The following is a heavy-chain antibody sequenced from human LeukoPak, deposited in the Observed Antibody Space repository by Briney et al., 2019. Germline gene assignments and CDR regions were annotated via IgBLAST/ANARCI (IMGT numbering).Heavy chain of an antibody. V-gene: IGHV4-4*07. CDR1: GGSINSY. Sequence: SETLSLTCIVSGGSINSYWSWIRQPAGKGLEWIGRISGSGTITYNPALQSRLTISIDTSKNQFSLKLMSVTAADTAVYYCARLATPSTMAARGRSWFESWGQGTLVTVSS. J-gene: IGHJ5*01. CDR3: ARLATPSTMAARGRSWFES. CDR2: ISGSGTI. D-gene: IGHD4/OR15-4a*01.